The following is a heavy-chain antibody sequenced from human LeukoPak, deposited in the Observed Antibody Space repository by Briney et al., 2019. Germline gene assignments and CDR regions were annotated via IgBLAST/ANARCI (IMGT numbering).Heavy chain of an antibody. V-gene: IGHV3-11*06. CDR3: ARGTTGGYSPSH. CDR2: ITSSSDYT. CDR1: GFTFSDSY. J-gene: IGHJ4*02. D-gene: IGHD5-12*01. Sequence: GGSLRLSCAASGFTFSDSYTSWIRQAPGKGLEWVSYITSSSDYTNYVDSVKGRFTISRDNAKNSLYLQMNSLRAEDTAVYYCARGTTGGYSPSHWGQGTLVTVSS.